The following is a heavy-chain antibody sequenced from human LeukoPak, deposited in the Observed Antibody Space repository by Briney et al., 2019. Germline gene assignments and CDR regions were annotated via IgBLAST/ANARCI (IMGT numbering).Heavy chain of an antibody. Sequence: GGSLRLSCAASGFTLSSYAMSWVRQAPGKGLEWVSAISGSGGSTYYADSVKGRFTISRDNSKNTLYLQMNSLRAEDTAVYYCAKGDIVVVVAATPSWFDPWGQGTLVTVSS. CDR1: GFTLSSYA. CDR3: AKGDIVVVVAATPSWFDP. CDR2: ISGSGGST. V-gene: IGHV3-23*01. D-gene: IGHD2-15*01. J-gene: IGHJ5*02.